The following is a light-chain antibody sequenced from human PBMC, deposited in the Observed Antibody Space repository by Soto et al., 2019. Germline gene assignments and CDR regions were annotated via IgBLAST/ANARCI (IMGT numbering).Light chain of an antibody. CDR3: QLWDGSSDHPGV. V-gene: IGLV3-21*02. J-gene: IGLJ3*02. CDR2: DDS. Sequence: YELTKPPSVSVAPGQTARITCGGNNIETKSVHWYQQKPGQAPVLVVYDDSGRPSGIPERFSGSKSGNTATLTISRVEAGDEADYYCQLWDGSSDHPGVFGGGTKLTVL. CDR1: NIETKS.